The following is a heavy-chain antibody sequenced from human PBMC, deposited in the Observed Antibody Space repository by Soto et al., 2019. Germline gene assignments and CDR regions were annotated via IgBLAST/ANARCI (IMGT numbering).Heavy chain of an antibody. CDR2: ISGSGAGT. J-gene: IGHJ6*02. CDR1: GFTFSGSA. CDR3: AKGPTVFGAVISFDYYYGMYV. V-gene: IGHV3-23*01. Sequence: GGSLRLSWRASGFTFSGSAMSWVRPAPGRGVEWVSGISGSGAGTYYADSVKGRFTISRDNSKNTLYLQMSGLRAEDAAVYYCAKGPTVFGAVISFDYYYGMYVWGQGTPVTVSS. D-gene: IGHD3-3*01.